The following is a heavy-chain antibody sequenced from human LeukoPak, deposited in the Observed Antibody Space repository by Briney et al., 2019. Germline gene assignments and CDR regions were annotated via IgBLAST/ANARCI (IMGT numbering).Heavy chain of an antibody. CDR2: IYHSGST. J-gene: IGHJ5*02. V-gene: IGHV4-38-2*01. CDR1: GYSISSGYY. CDR3: ARLITIPNGWFDP. D-gene: IGHD3-3*01. Sequence: PSETLSLTCAVSGYSISSGYYWGWIRQPPGKGLEWIGSIYHSGSTYYNPSLESRVTISVDTSKNQFSLKLSSVTAADTAVYYCARLITIPNGWFDPWGQGTLVTVSS.